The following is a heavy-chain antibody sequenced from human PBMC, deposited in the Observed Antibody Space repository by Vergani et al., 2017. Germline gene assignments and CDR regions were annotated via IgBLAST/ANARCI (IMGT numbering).Heavy chain of an antibody. CDR1: GFTFSSYA. CDR3: ARGGGDLIAVAGKQTGSYWYFDL. V-gene: IGHV3-23*03. CDR2: IYSGGSST. J-gene: IGHJ2*01. D-gene: IGHD6-19*01. Sequence: EVQLLESGGGLVQPGGSLRLSCAASGFTFSSYAMSWVRQAPGKGLEWVSVIYSGGSSTYYADSVKGRFTISRENAKNSLYLQMNSLRAGDTAVYYCARGGGDLIAVAGKQTGSYWYFDLWGRGTLVTVSS.